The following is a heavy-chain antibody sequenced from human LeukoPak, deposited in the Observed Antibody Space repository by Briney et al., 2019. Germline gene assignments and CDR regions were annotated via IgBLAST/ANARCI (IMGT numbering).Heavy chain of an antibody. Sequence: GASVKVSCKASGYTFTSYAMHWVRQAPGQRLEWMGWINAGNGNTKYSQKFQGRVTMTRNTSISTAYMELSSLRSEDTAVYYCARGEDDILTGYYNDPYWYFDLWGRGTLVTVSS. CDR1: GYTFTSYA. D-gene: IGHD3-9*01. V-gene: IGHV1-3*01. J-gene: IGHJ2*01. CDR2: INAGNGNT. CDR3: ARGEDDILTGYYNDPYWYFDL.